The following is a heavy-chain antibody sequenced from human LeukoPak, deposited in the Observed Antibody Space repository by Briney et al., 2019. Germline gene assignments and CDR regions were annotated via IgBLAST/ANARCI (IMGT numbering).Heavy chain of an antibody. D-gene: IGHD2-15*01. CDR2: ISYDGSNK. Sequence: PGRSLRLSCAASGFTFSSYAMHWVRQAPGKGLEWVAVISYDGSNKYYADSVKGRFTISRDNAENTLYLQMNSLRVEDTAVYYCTRRVSATRWFDPWGQGTLVTVSS. J-gene: IGHJ5*02. CDR1: GFTFSSYA. CDR3: TRRVSATRWFDP. V-gene: IGHV3-30*04.